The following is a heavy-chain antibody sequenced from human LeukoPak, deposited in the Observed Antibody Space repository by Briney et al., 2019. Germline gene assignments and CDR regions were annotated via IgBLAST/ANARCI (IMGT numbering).Heavy chain of an antibody. CDR3: ARLSFGVAPPG. D-gene: IGHD3-3*01. V-gene: IGHV4-39*01. CDR2: IYYSGST. Sequence: PSETLSLTCTVPGGSISSSSYYWGWIRQPPGKGLEWIGSIYYSGSTYYNPSLKSRVTISVDTSKNQFSLKLSSVTAADTAVYYCARLSFGVAPPGWGQGTLVTVSS. J-gene: IGHJ4*02. CDR1: GGSISSSSYY.